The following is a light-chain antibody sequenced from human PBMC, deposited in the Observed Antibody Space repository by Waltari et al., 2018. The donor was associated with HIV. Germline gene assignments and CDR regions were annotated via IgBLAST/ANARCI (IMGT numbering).Light chain of an antibody. CDR2: AAS. J-gene: IGKJ4*01. V-gene: IGKV1-39*01. Sequence: DIQMTQSPSSLSASVGDRVTITCRARQSISSYLNWYQQKPGKAPKLLIYAASSLQSGVPSRFSGSGSGTDFTLTISSLQPEDFATYYCQQSYSTPRSTFGGGTKVEIK. CDR3: QQSYSTPRST. CDR1: QSISSY.